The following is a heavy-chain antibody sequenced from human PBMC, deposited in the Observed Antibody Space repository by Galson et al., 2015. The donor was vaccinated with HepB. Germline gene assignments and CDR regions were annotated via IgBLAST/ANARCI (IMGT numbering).Heavy chain of an antibody. Sequence: SLRLSCAASGFTFSSYSMNWVRQAPGKGLEWVSYISSSSSTIYYADSVKGRFTISRDNAKNSLYLQMNSLRDEDTAVYYCARDRVGIAAAGTSAGYYYYGMDVWGQGTTVTVSS. CDR1: GFTFSSYS. D-gene: IGHD6-13*01. CDR2: ISSSSSTI. V-gene: IGHV3-48*02. J-gene: IGHJ6*02. CDR3: ARDRVGIAAAGTSAGYYYYGMDV.